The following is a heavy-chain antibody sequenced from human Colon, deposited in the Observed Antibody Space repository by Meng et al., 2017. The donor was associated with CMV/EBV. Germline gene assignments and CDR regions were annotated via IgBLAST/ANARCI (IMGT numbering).Heavy chain of an antibody. CDR3: AKDALDYYGSGSNFDC. CDR1: GFNFSTYG. V-gene: IGHV3-30*02. J-gene: IGHJ4*02. D-gene: IGHD3-10*01. CDR2: IRYDGRNK. Sequence: GGSLRLSCAASGFNFSTYGMHWVRQAPGKGLEWVSFIRYDGRNKYYAASVKGRFTIFRDNSKNTLYLQMNSLRAEDTAIYYCAKDALDYYGSGSNFDCWGQGTLVTVSS.